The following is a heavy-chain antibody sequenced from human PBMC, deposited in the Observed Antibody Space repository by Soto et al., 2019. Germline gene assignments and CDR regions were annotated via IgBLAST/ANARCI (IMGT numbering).Heavy chain of an antibody. D-gene: IGHD3-10*01. Sequence: SETLSLTCTVSGGSISSYYWSWIRQPPGKGLEWIGYIYHSGSTYYKPSLKSRVTISVDTSKNQFSLKLSSVTAADTAVYYCARGPMVRGVIAGIDYWGQGTLVTVSS. V-gene: IGHV4-59*01. CDR2: IYHSGST. CDR3: ARGPMVRGVIAGIDY. J-gene: IGHJ4*02. CDR1: GGSISSYY.